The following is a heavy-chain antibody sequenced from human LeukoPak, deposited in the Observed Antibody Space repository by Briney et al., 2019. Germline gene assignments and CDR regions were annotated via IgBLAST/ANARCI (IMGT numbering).Heavy chain of an antibody. V-gene: IGHV4-39*01. CDR1: GGSVSSNNYY. CDR2: VFYSGTT. Sequence: SETLSLTCTVSGGSVSSNNYYWTWPRQPPGMGLQWIGTVFYSGTTYYNPSLKSRATTSVDTSKDQFSLKLSSVTVADMAVYYCARLARSTRDYSWHFDLWGRGTLVTVSS. CDR3: ARLARSTRDYSWHFDL. J-gene: IGHJ2*01. D-gene: IGHD4-17*01.